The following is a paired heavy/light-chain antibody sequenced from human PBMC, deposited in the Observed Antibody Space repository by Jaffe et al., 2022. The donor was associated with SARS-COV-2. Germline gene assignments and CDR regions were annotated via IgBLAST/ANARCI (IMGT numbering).Heavy chain of an antibody. CDR3: ARLSRGHSSGWSSLYFDY. D-gene: IGHD6-19*01. Sequence: QVQLQESGPGLVKPSETLSLTCTVSGGSISSYYWSWIRQPPGKGLEWIGYIYYSGSTNYNPSLKSRVTISVDTSKNQFSLKLSSVTAADTAVYYCARLSRGHSSGWSSLYFDYWGQGTLVTVSS. CDR2: IYYSGST. J-gene: IGHJ4*02. V-gene: IGHV4-59*08. CDR1: GGSISSYY.
Light chain of an antibody. CDR2: DNN. CDR1: SSNIGNNY. Sequence: QSVLTQPPSVSAAPGQKVTISCSGSSSNIGNNYVSWYQQLPGTAPKLLIYDNNKRPSGIPDRFSGSKSGTSATLGITGLQTGDEADYYCGTWDSSLSAGWVFGGGTKLTVL. CDR3: GTWDSSLSAGWV. J-gene: IGLJ2*01. V-gene: IGLV1-51*01.